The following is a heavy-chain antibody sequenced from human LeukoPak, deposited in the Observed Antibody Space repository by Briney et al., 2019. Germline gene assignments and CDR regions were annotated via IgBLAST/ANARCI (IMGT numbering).Heavy chain of an antibody. V-gene: IGHV3-64*01. J-gene: IGHJ4*02. CDR2: ISSNGGST. CDR3: AISDSY. CDR1: GFTFSSYG. Sequence: GGSLRLSCAASGFTFSSYGMHWVRQAPGKGLEYVSAISSNGGSTYYANSVKGRFTISRDNSKNTLYLQMGSLRAEDMAVYYCAISDSYWGQGTLVTVSS. D-gene: IGHD2/OR15-2a*01.